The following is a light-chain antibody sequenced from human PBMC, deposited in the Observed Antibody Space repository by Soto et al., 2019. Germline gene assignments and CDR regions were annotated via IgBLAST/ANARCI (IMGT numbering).Light chain of an antibody. CDR2: GAS. V-gene: IGKV3-15*01. CDR1: QSVSGN. J-gene: IGKJ1*01. Sequence: EIVMTQSPATLSVSPGERATLSCRASQSVSGNLAWYQQKPGQAPRLLIYGASARATGIPARFSGSGSGTEFTLTISSLQSEDFAVYYCQQYNNWPKTFGQGTQVEIK. CDR3: QQYNNWPKT.